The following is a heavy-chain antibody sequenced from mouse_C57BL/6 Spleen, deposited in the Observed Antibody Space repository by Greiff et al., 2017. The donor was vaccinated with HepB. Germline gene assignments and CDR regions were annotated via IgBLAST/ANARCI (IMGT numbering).Heavy chain of an antibody. J-gene: IGHJ3*01. V-gene: IGHV1-50*01. CDR2: IDPSDSYT. D-gene: IGHD2-1*01. CDR1: GYTFTSYW. CDR3: ASLPLGFAY. Sequence: QVQLQQPGAELVKPGASVKLSCKASGYTFTSYWMQWVKQRPGQGLEWIGEIDPSDSYTNYNQKFKGKATLTVDTSSSTAYMQLSSLTSEDSAVYYCASLPLGFAYWGQGTLVTVSA.